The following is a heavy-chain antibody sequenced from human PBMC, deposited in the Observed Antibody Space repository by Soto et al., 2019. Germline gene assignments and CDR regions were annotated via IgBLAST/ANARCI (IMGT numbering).Heavy chain of an antibody. Sequence: QVQLVESGGGLVKPGGSLRLSCAASGFTFSDYYMSWIRQAPGKGLEWVSYISSSSSYTNYADSVKGRFTISRDKAKNSLYLQMNSLRAEDTAVYYCARGGQRIAVADYFDYWGQGTLVTVSS. CDR3: ARGGQRIAVADYFDY. CDR2: ISSSSSYT. CDR1: GFTFSDYY. J-gene: IGHJ4*02. D-gene: IGHD6-19*01. V-gene: IGHV3-11*06.